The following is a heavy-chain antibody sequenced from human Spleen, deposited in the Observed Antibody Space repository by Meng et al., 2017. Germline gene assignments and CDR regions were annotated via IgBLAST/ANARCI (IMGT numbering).Heavy chain of an antibody. V-gene: IGHV4-34*01. Sequence: GSLRLSCAVYGGSFSGYYWSWIRQPPGKGLEWIGEINHSGSTNYNPSLKSRVTISVDTSKNQFSLKLSSVTAADTAVYYCARFSMLTGYSKYWGQGTLVTVSS. CDR2: INHSGST. J-gene: IGHJ4*02. CDR1: GGSFSGYY. D-gene: IGHD3-9*01. CDR3: ARFSMLTGYSKY.